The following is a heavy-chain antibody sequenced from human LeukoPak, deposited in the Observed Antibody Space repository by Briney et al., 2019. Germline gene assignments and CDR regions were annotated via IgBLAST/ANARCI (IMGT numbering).Heavy chain of an antibody. CDR2: FSGYNGKT. CDR1: GYTFTNYG. J-gene: IGHJ4*02. CDR3: ARDTGIAVAGTGDFDY. V-gene: IGHV1-18*01. Sequence: AALKVSFKGSGYTFTNYGISWGRQAPGQGLEWMGWFSGYNGKTNYAQKLQGRVTMTTDTSTSTAYMELRSLRSDDTAVYYCARDTGIAVAGTGDFDYWGQGTLVTVSS. D-gene: IGHD6-13*01.